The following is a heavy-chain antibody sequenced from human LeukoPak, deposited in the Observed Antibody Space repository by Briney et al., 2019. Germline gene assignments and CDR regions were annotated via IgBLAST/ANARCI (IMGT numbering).Heavy chain of an antibody. D-gene: IGHD6-6*01. J-gene: IGHJ4*02. CDR2: ICPGDSDT. Sequence: GESLKISCKGSGYTFTSYWIGWVRQMPGKGPEWMGIICPGDSDTRYSPSFQGQVTISFDKSISTAYLHWSSLKASDTAIYYCAIGYSGSSPSDYWGQGTLVTVSS. CDR3: AIGYSGSSPSDY. V-gene: IGHV5-51*01. CDR1: GYTFTSYW.